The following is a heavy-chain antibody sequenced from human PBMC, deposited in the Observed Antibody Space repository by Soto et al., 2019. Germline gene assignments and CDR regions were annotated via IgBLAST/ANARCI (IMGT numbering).Heavy chain of an antibody. CDR3: ARAISAWQWLVDY. V-gene: IGHV1-18*04. D-gene: IGHD6-19*01. CDR2: ISAYDGNT. J-gene: IGHJ4*02. CDR1: GYTFTSYG. Sequence: QVQLVQSGAEVKKPGASVKVSCKASGYTFTSYGISWVRQAPGQGLEWMGWISAYDGNTNYAQKLQGRVTITTDTSTSTAYMELRSLRCDDTAVYYCARAISAWQWLVDYWGQGTLVTVSS.